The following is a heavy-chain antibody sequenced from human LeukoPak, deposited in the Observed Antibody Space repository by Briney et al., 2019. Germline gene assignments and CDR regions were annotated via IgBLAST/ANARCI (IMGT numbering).Heavy chain of an antibody. CDR2: IKQAGSEK. V-gene: IGHV3-7*01. CDR1: GFTFSSYW. Sequence: GGSLRLSCAAPGFTFSSYWMTWVRQAPGRGLEWVASIKQAGSEKYYVGSVKGRFTISRDNAKNSLYLQMDSLRAEDTAVYYCARGQYGMDVWGPGTTVTVSS. J-gene: IGHJ6*02. CDR3: ARGQYGMDV.